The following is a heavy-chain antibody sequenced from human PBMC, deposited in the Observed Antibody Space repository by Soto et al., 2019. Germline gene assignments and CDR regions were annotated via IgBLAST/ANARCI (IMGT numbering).Heavy chain of an antibody. D-gene: IGHD3-22*01. CDR3: ARVGPAHYYDSSGYYAPLHY. J-gene: IGHJ4*02. CDR1: GDTFSSYA. CDR2: IIPVFGTA. Sequence: QVQLVQSGAEVKKPGSSVKVSCKASGDTFSSYAINWVRQAPGQGLEWMGGIIPVFGTANYAQKFKGRVKITAGESTSTFYMELRSLRFENTSVYYCARVGPAHYYDSSGYYAPLHYWGQGALVTVSS. V-gene: IGHV1-69*01.